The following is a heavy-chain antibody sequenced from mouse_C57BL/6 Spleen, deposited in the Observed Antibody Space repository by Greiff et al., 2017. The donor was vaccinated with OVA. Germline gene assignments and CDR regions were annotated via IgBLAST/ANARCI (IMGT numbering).Heavy chain of an antibody. CDR3: ARYYGSSNFDY. V-gene: IGHV1-76*01. CDR1: GYTFTDYY. Sequence: QVQLQQSGAELVRPGASVKLSCKASGYTFTDYYINWVKQRPGQGLEWIARIYPGSGNTYYNEKFKGKATLTAEKSSSTAYMQLSSLTSEDSAVYFCARYYGSSNFDYWGQGTTLTVSS. D-gene: IGHD1-1*01. CDR2: IYPGSGNT. J-gene: IGHJ2*01.